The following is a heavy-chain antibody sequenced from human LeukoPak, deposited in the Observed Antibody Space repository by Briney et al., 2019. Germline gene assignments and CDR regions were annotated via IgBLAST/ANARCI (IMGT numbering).Heavy chain of an antibody. D-gene: IGHD2-2*01. V-gene: IGHV1-2*04. Sequence: ASVKVSCKASGYTFTGYYMRWVRQAPGQGLEWMGWINPNSGGTNYAQKFQGWVTMTRDTSISTAYMELSRLRSDDTAAYYCARAPESLGIVVVPAANYWGQGTLVTVSS. CDR3: ARAPESLGIVVVPAANY. J-gene: IGHJ4*02. CDR1: GYTFTGYY. CDR2: INPNSGGT.